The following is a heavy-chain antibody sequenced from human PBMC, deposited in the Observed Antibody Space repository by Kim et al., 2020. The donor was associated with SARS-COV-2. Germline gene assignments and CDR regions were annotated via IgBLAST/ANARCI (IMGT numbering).Heavy chain of an antibody. V-gene: IGHV1-2*06. CDR2: INPNSGGT. CDR1: GYTFTGYY. J-gene: IGHJ4*02. Sequence: ASVKVSCKASGYTFTGYYIHWVRQAPGQGLEWMGRINPNSGGTNYTQNFQGRVTMTRDTSISTAYMELSRLRSDDTAVYYCARVGEYGSGSYASFWGQGTPVTVSS. D-gene: IGHD3-10*01. CDR3: ARVGEYGSGSYASF.